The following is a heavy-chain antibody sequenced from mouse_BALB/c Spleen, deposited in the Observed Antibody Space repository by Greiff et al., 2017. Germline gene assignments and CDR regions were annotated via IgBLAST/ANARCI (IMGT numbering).Heavy chain of an antibody. J-gene: IGHJ1*01. CDR3: ARGGYYGSSPNWYFDV. CDR1: GFTFSSFG. D-gene: IGHD1-1*01. CDR2: ISSGSSTI. V-gene: IGHV5-17*02. Sequence: EVKLVESGGGLVQPGGSRKLSCAASGFTFSSFGMHWVRQAPEKGLEWVAYISSGSSTIYYADTVKGRFTISRDNPKNTLFLQMTSLRSEDTAMYYCARGGYYGSSPNWYFDVWGAGTTVTVSS.